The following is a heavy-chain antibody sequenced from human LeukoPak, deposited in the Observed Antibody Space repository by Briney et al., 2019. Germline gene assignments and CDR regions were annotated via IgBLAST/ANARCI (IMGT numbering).Heavy chain of an antibody. J-gene: IGHJ6*03. V-gene: IGHV4-34*01. CDR1: GGSLTGYS. CDR3: ARGRATPSRLFFDYYFMDV. CDR2: INQVERA. D-gene: IGHD2-15*01. Sequence: SETLSLTCAVHGGSLTGYSWAWVRQPPGEGLEWIGEINQVERAIYSTPLESRVSISLEASKNQFFLQLTSVAAADTAMYYCARGRATPSRLFFDYYFMDVWGPGTPVTVSS.